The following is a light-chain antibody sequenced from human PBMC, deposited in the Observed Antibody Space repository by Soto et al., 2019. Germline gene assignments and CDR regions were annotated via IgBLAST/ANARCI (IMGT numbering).Light chain of an antibody. CDR1: QSVSSSY. CDR2: GAS. Sequence: EIVLTQSPGTPSLSPGERATLSCRASQSVSSSYLAWYQQKPGQAPRLLIYGASSRATGIPDRFSGSGSGTDFTLTISRLEPEDFAVYYCQQYGRSPWTFGQGTKVEIK. CDR3: QQYGRSPWT. J-gene: IGKJ1*01. V-gene: IGKV3-20*01.